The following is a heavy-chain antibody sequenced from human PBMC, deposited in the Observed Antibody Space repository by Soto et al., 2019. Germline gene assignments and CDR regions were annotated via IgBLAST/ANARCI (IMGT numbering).Heavy chain of an antibody. Sequence: GGSLRLSCSASGFTFSSYAMHWVRQAPGKGLEYVSAISSNGGITYYADSVKGRFTISRDNSKNTLYLQMSSLRAEDTAVYYCVKGLYWSGGRCKYYYGMDVWGQANTVTVSS. V-gene: IGHV3-64D*06. J-gene: IGHJ6*02. D-gene: IGHD2-15*01. CDR2: ISSNGGIT. CDR3: VKGLYWSGGRCKYYYGMDV. CDR1: GFTFSSYA.